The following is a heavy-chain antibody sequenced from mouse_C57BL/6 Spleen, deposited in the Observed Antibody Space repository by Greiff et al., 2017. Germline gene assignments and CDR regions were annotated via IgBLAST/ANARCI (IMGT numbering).Heavy chain of an antibody. J-gene: IGHJ3*01. CDR3: ARWYYGPSGAY. CDR2: ISSGSSTI. CDR1: GFTFSDYG. V-gene: IGHV5-17*01. Sequence: EVQLVESGGGLVKPGGSLKLSCAASGFTFSDYGMHWVRQAPEKGLEWVAYISSGSSTIYYADTVKGRFTISRDNAKNTLFLQMTSLRSEDTAMYYCARWYYGPSGAYWGQGTLVTVSA. D-gene: IGHD1-1*01.